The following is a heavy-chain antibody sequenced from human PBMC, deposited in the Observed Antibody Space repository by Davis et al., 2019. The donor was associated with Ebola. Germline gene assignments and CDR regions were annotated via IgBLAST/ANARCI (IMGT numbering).Heavy chain of an antibody. CDR2: IYYSGST. CDR3: ARGALLTYYESPAGIDY. CDR1: GGSISSGGYS. Sequence: PSETLSLTCAVSGGSISSGGYSWSWIRQPPGKGLEWIGFIYYSGSTYSNPSLESRVIISVDTSKNQFSLNLIAVTAADTAVYYCARGALLTYYESPAGIDYWGQGTLVTVSS. D-gene: IGHD3-22*01. V-gene: IGHV4-30-4*07. J-gene: IGHJ4*02.